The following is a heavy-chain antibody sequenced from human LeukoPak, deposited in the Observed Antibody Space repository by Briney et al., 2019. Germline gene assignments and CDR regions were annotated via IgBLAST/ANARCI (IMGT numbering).Heavy chain of an antibody. Sequence: ASVKVSCKASGYTFTGYYMHWVRQAPGQGLERMGRINPNSGGTNYAQKFQGRVTMTRDTSTSTAYMELSRLRSDDTAVYYCARDGSSSWYYYYYGMDVWGQGTTVTVSS. J-gene: IGHJ6*02. V-gene: IGHV1-2*06. CDR2: INPNSGGT. D-gene: IGHD6-13*01. CDR3: ARDGSSSWYYYYYGMDV. CDR1: GYTFTGYY.